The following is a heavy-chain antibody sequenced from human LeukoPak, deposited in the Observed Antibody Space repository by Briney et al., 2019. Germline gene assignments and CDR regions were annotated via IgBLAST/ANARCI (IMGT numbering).Heavy chain of an antibody. Sequence: GGPLRLSCAACGFPLSSYGMHCVPEAPGKGLEWVADISYDGSNKYYADSVKGRFTISRDNSKNALYLQMNSLRAEDTAVYYCAKDLADIAAAGLFDYWGQGTLVTVSS. V-gene: IGHV3-30*18. CDR1: GFPLSSYG. J-gene: IGHJ4*02. D-gene: IGHD6-13*01. CDR3: AKDLADIAAAGLFDY. CDR2: ISYDGSNK.